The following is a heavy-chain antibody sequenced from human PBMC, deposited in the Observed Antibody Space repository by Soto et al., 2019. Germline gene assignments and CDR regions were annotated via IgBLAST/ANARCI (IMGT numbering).Heavy chain of an antibody. V-gene: IGHV1-3*01. D-gene: IGHD3-10*01. CDR2: INAGNGNT. CDR1: GYTFTSYA. J-gene: IGHJ2*01. Sequence: QVQLVQSGAEVKKPGASVKVSCKASGYTFTSYAMHWVRQAPGQRLEWMGWINAGNGNTKYSQKFQGRVTITRDTSASTAYMELSSRRSEDTAVYYCARRGSGSPGYFDLWGRGTLVTVSS. CDR3: ARRGSGSPGYFDL.